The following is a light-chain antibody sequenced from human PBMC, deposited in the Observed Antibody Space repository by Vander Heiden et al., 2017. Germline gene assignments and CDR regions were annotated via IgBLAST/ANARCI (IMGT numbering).Light chain of an antibody. V-gene: IGKV1-9*01. CDR3: QQLKSFPIT. Sequence: DIQLTQSPSFLSASVGDRVTITCRASQDISSYLAWFQQKPGKAPNLLIYDTSTWQNGVPSRFSGSGSGTEFTLTISSLQPEDFATYYCQQLKSFPITFGGGTKVEIK. CDR1: QDISSY. J-gene: IGKJ4*01. CDR2: DTS.